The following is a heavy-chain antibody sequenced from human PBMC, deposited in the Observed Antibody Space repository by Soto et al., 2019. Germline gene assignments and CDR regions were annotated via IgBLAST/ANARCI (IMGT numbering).Heavy chain of an antibody. CDR2: ISGDGSGT. J-gene: IGHJ5*02. V-gene: IGHV3-23*01. CDR1: GFTFSSHG. CDR3: AKIDAYYYST. D-gene: IGHD3-22*01. Sequence: EAQLLESGGGLVQPGGSLRLTCAASGFTFSSHGMTWVRQAPGKGLEWVSTISGDGSGTYYADSVKGRFIISRDNSKNTLFLQMNSLRAEDTAVYFCAKIDAYYYSTWGQGTLVTVSS.